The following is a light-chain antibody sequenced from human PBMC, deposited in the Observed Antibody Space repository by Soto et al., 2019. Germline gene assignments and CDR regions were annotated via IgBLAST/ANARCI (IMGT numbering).Light chain of an antibody. CDR2: GAS. CDR3: QQYNDWPQT. V-gene: IGKV3-15*01. CDR1: QSVSTN. Sequence: EIVMTQSPGTLSLSPGERATLSCRASQSVSTNLAWYQQIPGQAPRLLIYGASTRATGIPARFSGSGSGTEFTLAISSLQSEDFAVYYCQQYNDWPQTFGLRTKVDIK. J-gene: IGKJ1*01.